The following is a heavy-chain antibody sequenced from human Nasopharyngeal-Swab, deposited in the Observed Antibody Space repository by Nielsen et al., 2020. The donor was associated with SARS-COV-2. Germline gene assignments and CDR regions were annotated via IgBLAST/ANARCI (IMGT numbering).Heavy chain of an antibody. CDR2: FHYNGKT. D-gene: IGHD4-17*01. V-gene: IGHV4-39*01. Sequence: SETLSLTCTVSGDSINSGNFCGGWIRQFPGQGLEWIGTFHYNGKTYYNPSLESRVTISKDTSKNQFSLRVTSATAADPAVYYCARLPTGFPNWVDPWGPGTLVTVSS. J-gene: IGHJ5*02. CDR3: ARLPTGFPNWVDP. CDR1: GDSINSGNFC.